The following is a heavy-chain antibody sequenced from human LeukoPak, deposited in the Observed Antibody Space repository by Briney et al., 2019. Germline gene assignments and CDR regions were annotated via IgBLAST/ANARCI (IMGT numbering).Heavy chain of an antibody. Sequence: SHTLSPTLTVAGASIGSGGYGCSRIRQHPWRGLEWIGNIYNSGSTFYNPSLKSRVIISVDTSKNQFSLKLSSVTAADTAVYYCARAEMATIRNWGQGTLVTVSS. D-gene: IGHD5-24*01. CDR2: IYNSGST. V-gene: IGHV4-31*03. CDR1: GASIGSGGYG. CDR3: ARAEMATIRN. J-gene: IGHJ4*02.